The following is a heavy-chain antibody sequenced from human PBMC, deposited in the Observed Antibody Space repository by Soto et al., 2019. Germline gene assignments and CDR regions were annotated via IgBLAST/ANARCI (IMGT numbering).Heavy chain of an antibody. CDR2: VNTNTGNT. Sequence: QVRLVQAGADVMKPWASVKGSCRTSGYTFTQFDLNWVRQAPGQGGDWMGWVNTNTGNTGYAQKFQGRVTMTRDTSTSKAYRERRRLRAEDTAVYYCARVVRFFGGHAGYWGQGTLVTVSS. J-gene: IGHJ4*02. CDR1: GYTFTQFD. CDR3: ARVVRFFGGHAGY. D-gene: IGHD3-3*01. V-gene: IGHV1-8*01.